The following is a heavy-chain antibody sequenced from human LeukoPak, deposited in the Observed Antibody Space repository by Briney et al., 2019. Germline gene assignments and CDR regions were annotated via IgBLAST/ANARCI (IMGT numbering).Heavy chain of an antibody. D-gene: IGHD1-7*01. CDR1: GYTLTELS. Sequence: ASVKVSCKVSGYTLTELSMHWVRQAPGKGLEWMGGFDPEDGETIYAQKFQGRVTMTEDTSTGTAYMELSSLRSEDTAVYYCATDPGITGTTGPFDYWGQGTLVTVSS. V-gene: IGHV1-24*01. J-gene: IGHJ4*02. CDR2: FDPEDGET. CDR3: ATDPGITGTTGPFDY.